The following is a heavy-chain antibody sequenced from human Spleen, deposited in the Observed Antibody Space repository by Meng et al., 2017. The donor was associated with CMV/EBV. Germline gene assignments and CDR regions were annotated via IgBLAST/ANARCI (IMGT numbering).Heavy chain of an antibody. CDR3: ASDFQYYGLDV. CDR1: GGPITSSTYS. J-gene: IGHJ6*02. V-gene: IGHV4-39*07. Sequence: SETLSLTCTVSGGPITSSTYSWGWIRQPPGKGLEWIGSIFYTGGPHYNPSLTSRVTISVDTSKNQFSLKLSSVSAADTAVYYCASDFQYYGLDVWGQGTTVTVSS. CDR2: IFYTGGP.